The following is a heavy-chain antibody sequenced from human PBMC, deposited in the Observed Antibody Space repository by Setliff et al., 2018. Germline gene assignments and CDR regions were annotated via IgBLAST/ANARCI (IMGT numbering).Heavy chain of an antibody. J-gene: IGHJ4*02. CDR2: IYPGGSDA. CDR3: ARVGYNSFFDY. D-gene: IGHD5-12*01. CDR1: GYSFSNFW. V-gene: IGHV5-51*01. Sequence: LKISCKGSGYSFSNFWIGWVRQMPGRGLEWMGIIYPGGSDARYSPSFRGQVTISVDKSISTAYLQWRSLKASDIAMYYCARVGYNSFFDYWGQGTLVTVSS.